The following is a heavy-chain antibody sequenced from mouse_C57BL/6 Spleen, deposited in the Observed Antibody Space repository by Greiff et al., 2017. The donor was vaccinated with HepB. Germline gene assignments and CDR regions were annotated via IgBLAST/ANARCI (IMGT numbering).Heavy chain of an antibody. J-gene: IGHJ3*01. CDR1: GYTFTSYW. V-gene: IGHV1-53*01. Sequence: QVQLKESGTELVKPGASVKLSCKASGYTFTSYWMHWVKQRPGQGLEWIGNINPSNGGTNYNEKFKSKATLTVDKSSSTAYMQLSSLTSEDSAVYYCAREGRGAAWFAYWGQGTLVTVSA. CDR2: INPSNGGT. CDR3: AREGRGAAWFAY.